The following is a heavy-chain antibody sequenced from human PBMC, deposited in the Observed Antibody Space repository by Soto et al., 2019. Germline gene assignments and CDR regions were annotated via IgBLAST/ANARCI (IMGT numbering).Heavy chain of an antibody. D-gene: IGHD2-21*02. CDR1: GFTFNNYA. CDR2: ISGNAGST. CDR3: AKGINVMVVPGTAYFDS. Sequence: DVLLSASGGGLVHPGGSLRVSCAASGFTFNNYAMNWVRQIPGKGLEWVSSISGNAGSTWYADSVKGRFTISRDNSQGTVSLQISRLRTDDTAISYCAKGINVMVVPGTAYFDSWGRGTLVSVSS. J-gene: IGHJ4*02. V-gene: IGHV3-23*01.